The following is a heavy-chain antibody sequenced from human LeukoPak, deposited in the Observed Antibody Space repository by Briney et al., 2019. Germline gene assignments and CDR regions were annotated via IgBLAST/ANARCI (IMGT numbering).Heavy chain of an antibody. V-gene: IGHV3-48*01. CDR2: ISSSSSTI. CDR3: ARDGMYYSNYRIYYYYMDV. D-gene: IGHD4-11*01. Sequence: GGSLRLSCAASGFTFDDYGMSWVRQAPGKGLEWVSYISSSSSTIYYADSVKGRFTISRDNAKNSLYLQMNSLRAEDTAVYYCARDGMYYSNYRIYYYYMDVWGKGTTVTVSS. CDR1: GFTFDDYG. J-gene: IGHJ6*03.